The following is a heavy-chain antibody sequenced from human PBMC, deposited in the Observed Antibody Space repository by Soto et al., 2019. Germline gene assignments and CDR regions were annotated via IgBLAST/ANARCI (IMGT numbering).Heavy chain of an antibody. Sequence: EVQLVESGGGLVQPGGSLRLSCAASGFTFSSYWMHWVRQAPGKGLVWVSRINSDGSSTSYADSMKGRFTIPRDNAKNTLYLQMNSLRAEDTAVYYCVRTSLVVAAATREDYWGQGTLVTVSS. CDR2: INSDGSST. CDR3: VRTSLVVAAATREDY. J-gene: IGHJ4*02. V-gene: IGHV3-74*01. D-gene: IGHD2-15*01. CDR1: GFTFSSYW.